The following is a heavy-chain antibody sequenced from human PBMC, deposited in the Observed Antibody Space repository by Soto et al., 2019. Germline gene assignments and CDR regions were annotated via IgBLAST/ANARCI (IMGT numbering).Heavy chain of an antibody. CDR3: APRLRNYGLGGERAAYLDP. J-gene: IGHJ5*02. D-gene: IGHD3-10*01. CDR1: GFSLSTTGGG. CDR2: IYLDDDK. V-gene: IGHV2-5*02. Sequence: QITLKESGPTLVRPTQALALPCTFSGFSLSTTGGGVGWNRQPSVQALEGLALIYLDDDKRYSPSLKSRLTITNDTTQTEMILTMTCTDPAHTAPSYCAPRLRNYGLGGERAAYLDPWGQGTRVNLSS.